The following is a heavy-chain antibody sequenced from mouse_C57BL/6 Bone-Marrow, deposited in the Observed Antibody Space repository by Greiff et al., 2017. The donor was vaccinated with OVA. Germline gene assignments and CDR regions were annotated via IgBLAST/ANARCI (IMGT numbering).Heavy chain of an antibody. CDR3: ARDRWDGADY. Sequence: EVQLQESGPGLVKPSQSLSLTCSVTGYSITSGYYWNWIRQFPGNKLEWMGYISYDGSNNYNPSLKNRISITRDTSKNQFFLKLNSVTTEDTATYYCARDRWDGADYWGQGTTLTVSS. CDR1: GYSITSGYY. CDR2: ISYDGSN. J-gene: IGHJ2*01. D-gene: IGHD4-1*01. V-gene: IGHV3-6*01.